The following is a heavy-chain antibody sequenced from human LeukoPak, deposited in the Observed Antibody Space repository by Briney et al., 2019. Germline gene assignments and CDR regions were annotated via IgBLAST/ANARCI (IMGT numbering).Heavy chain of an antibody. CDR3: ARDMSATYGYDAFDI. Sequence: GGSLRLSCAASGFTFSSYWMSWVRQAPGKGLAWVANIKQDGSEKYYVDSVKGRFTISRDNAKNSLYLQMNSLRAEDTAVYYCARDMSATYGYDAFDIWGQGTMVTVSS. CDR2: IKQDGSEK. D-gene: IGHD5-18*01. V-gene: IGHV3-7*01. J-gene: IGHJ3*02. CDR1: GFTFSSYW.